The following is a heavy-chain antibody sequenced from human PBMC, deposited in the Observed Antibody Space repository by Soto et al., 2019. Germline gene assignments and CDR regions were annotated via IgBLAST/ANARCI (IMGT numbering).Heavy chain of an antibody. CDR2: ISAYNGNT. CDR3: ASVRGGDNDSREGAFDI. D-gene: IGHD3-22*01. Sequence: ASVKVSCKASGYTFTSYGISWVRQAPGQGLEWMGWISAYNGNTNYAQKLQGRVTMTTDTSTSTAYMELRSLRSDDTAVYYCASVRGGDNDSREGAFDIWGQGTMVTVSS. J-gene: IGHJ3*02. CDR1: GYTFTSYG. V-gene: IGHV1-18*01.